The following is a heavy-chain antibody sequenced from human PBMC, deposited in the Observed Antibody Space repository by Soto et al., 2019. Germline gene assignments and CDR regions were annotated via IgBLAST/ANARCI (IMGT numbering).Heavy chain of an antibody. CDR1: GDSISSSSYY. J-gene: IGHJ4*02. CDR3: ARVRRSGWYLDY. CDR2: VYFSGAT. V-gene: IGHV4-39*01. Sequence: QLQLQESGPGLVKTSETLSLTCIVSGDSISSSSYYWGWIRQPPGKGLEWMGSVYFSGATNYNSALKSRVTTSVDTSKNQFSLKLSSVTAADTAVYYCARVRRSGWYLDYWGQGTLVTVSS. D-gene: IGHD6-19*01.